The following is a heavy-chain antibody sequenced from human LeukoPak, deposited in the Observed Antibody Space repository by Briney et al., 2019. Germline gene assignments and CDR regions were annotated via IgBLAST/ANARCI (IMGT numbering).Heavy chain of an antibody. CDR1: GFTFSSYA. J-gene: IGHJ4*02. D-gene: IGHD1-26*01. Sequence: GGFLRLSCAASGFTFSSYAMHWVRQAPGKGLEWVAVISYDGSNKYYADSVKGRFTISRDNSKNTLYLQMNSLRAEDTAVYYCARERGGSLTPGFIDYWGQGTLVTVSS. CDR3: ARERGGSLTPGFIDY. CDR2: ISYDGSNK. V-gene: IGHV3-30-3*01.